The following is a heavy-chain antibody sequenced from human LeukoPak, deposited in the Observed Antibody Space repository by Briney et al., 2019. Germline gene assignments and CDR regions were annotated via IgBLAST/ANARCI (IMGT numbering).Heavy chain of an antibody. J-gene: IGHJ4*02. D-gene: IGHD2-15*01. Sequence: GGSLRPSCAASGLTFSNYAMTWVRQAPGKGLVWLSTIGGDGSDTFYADSVKGRFTISRDNSNNRHYLQMNSLRAEDTAVYYCAKQLGYCSDGSCYFPYWGQGTLVTVSS. CDR1: GLTFSNYA. CDR2: IGGDGSDT. V-gene: IGHV3-23*01. CDR3: AKQLGYCSDGSCYFPY.